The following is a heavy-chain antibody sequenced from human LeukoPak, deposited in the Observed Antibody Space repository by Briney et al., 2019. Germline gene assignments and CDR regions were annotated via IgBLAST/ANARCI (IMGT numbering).Heavy chain of an antibody. CDR2: INHSGST. J-gene: IGHJ4*02. CDR3: AYRNRGYSYGSSPFDY. V-gene: IGHV4-34*01. CDR1: GGSFSGYY. D-gene: IGHD5-18*01. Sequence: PSETLSLTCAVYGGSFSGYYWSWIRQPPGKGLEWIGEINHSGSTNYNPSLKSRVTISVDTSKNQFSLKLSSVTAADTAVYYCAYRNRGYSYGSSPFDYWGQGILVTVSS.